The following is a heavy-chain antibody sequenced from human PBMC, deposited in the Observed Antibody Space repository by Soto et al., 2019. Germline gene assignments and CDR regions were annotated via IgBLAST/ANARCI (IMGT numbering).Heavy chain of an antibody. V-gene: IGHV4-4*02. D-gene: IGHD2-15*01. J-gene: IGHJ4*02. CDR2: IYHGGNT. CDR3: ARDAGGYLDY. CDR1: GGSITTSNW. Sequence: QVQLQESGPGLLKPSGTLSLTCEVSGGSITTSNWWSWVHQSPGGGLEWIAEIYHGGNTNYSPSLRSRLTISVDKSKNQFSLKMTSVTAADTAVYYCARDAGGYLDYWGQGTLVTVSS.